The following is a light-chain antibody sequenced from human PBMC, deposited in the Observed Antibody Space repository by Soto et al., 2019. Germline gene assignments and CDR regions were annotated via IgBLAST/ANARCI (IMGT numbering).Light chain of an antibody. CDR2: INNDGSH. J-gene: IGLJ2*01. Sequence: QAVVTQSPSASASLGASVKLTCTLSSGHSTYAIAWHQQQPEKGPRYLMKINNDGSHTKGDGIPDRFSGSSSGAERYLTISSLQSEDEADYYCQTWGTGVVVFGGGTKLTVL. CDR3: QTWGTGVVV. V-gene: IGLV4-69*01. CDR1: SGHSTYA.